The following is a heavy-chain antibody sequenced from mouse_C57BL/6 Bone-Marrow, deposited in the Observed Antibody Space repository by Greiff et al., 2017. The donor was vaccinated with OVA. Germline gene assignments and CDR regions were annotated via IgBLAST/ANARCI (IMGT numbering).Heavy chain of an antibody. CDR2: ISNLAYST. CDR1: GFTFSDYG. V-gene: IGHV5-15*01. Sequence: EVMLVESGGGLVQPGGSLKLSCAASGFTFSDYGMAWVRQAPRKGPEWVAYISNLAYSTYYADTVTGRFTISIENAKNTLYLEMSSLRSEDTAMYYCERQGITTVAHWCFDVWGTGTTVTVSS. J-gene: IGHJ1*03. CDR3: ERQGITTVAHWCFDV. D-gene: IGHD1-1*01.